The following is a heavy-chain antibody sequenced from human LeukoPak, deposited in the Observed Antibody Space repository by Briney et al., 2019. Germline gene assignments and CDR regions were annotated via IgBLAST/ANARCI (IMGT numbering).Heavy chain of an antibody. Sequence: GGSLRLSCAASGFIFSAYGMHWVRQAPGKGLEWVAVIWYDGGNKYYADSVKGRFTISRDNSKNTLYLQMNSLRAEDTAVYYCAKDAYGSGSYYLNWFDPWGQGTLVTVSS. J-gene: IGHJ5*02. CDR3: AKDAYGSGSYYLNWFDP. CDR1: GFIFSAYG. V-gene: IGHV3-30*02. CDR2: IWYDGGNK. D-gene: IGHD3-10*01.